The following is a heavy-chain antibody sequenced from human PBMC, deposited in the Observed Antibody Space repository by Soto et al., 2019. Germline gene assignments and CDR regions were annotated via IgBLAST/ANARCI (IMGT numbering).Heavy chain of an antibody. CDR2: ISGSGGST. V-gene: IGHV3-23*01. CDR3: AKQMDYDSSGYWSDY. Sequence: GGSLRLSCAASGFTFSSYAMSWVRQSPGKGLEWVSAISGSGGSTYYADSVKGRFTISRDNSKNTLYLQMNSLRAEDTAVYYCAKQMDYDSSGYWSDYWGQGTLVTVSS. CDR1: GFTFSSYA. D-gene: IGHD3-22*01. J-gene: IGHJ4*02.